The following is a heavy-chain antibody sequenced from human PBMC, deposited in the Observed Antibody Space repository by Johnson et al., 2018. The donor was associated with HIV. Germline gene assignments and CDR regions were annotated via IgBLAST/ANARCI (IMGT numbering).Heavy chain of an antibody. D-gene: IGHD2-15*01. V-gene: IGHV3-74*01. CDR1: GFTFSSYW. CDR2: INSDGSST. J-gene: IGHJ3*02. CDR3: AREKVVAATYDAFDI. Sequence: VQLVESGGGLVQPGGSLRLSCAASGFTFSSYWMHWVRQAPGKGLVWVSRINSDGSSTSYAYSVKGRFTISRDNAKNTLYLQMNSLRAEDTAVYYCAREKVVAATYDAFDIWGQGTMVTVSS.